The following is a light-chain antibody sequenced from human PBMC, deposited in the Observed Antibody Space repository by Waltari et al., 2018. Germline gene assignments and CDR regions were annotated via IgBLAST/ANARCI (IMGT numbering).Light chain of an antibody. V-gene: IGKV1-5*03. CDR3: QQYNSYFLT. CDR1: QSIRNC. J-gene: IGKJ4*01. CDR2: QAS. Sequence: DIQMTQSPSTLSASVGDRCTSTCRVSQSIRNCLAWYQHKPGKAPKLLISQASSLESWVPSRFSGSRSGTQFSLTISSLQPDDFATYYCQQYNSYFLTFGGGTKVEIK.